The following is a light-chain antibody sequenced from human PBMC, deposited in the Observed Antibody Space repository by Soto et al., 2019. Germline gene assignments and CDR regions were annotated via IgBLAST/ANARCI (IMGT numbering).Light chain of an antibody. CDR3: QQYNNWPPTWT. J-gene: IGKJ1*01. CDR1: QSVSSK. CDR2: GAS. V-gene: IGKV3-15*01. Sequence: EVVMTQSPANLSVSPGERATLSCRAIQSVSSKLAWYQQKPGQAPRLLIYGASTRATGIPARFSGSGSGTEFTLTISSLQSEDFAVYYCQQYNNWPPTWTFGQGTKVDNK.